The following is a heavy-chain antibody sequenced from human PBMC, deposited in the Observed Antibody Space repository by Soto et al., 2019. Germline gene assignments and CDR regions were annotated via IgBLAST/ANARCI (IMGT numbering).Heavy chain of an antibody. CDR3: AKARGMTTVTFDAFQS. CDR2: ISGSGEHT. D-gene: IGHD4-17*01. V-gene: IGHV3-23*01. Sequence: GGSLRLSCAASGFSFNSYCLSWVRQAPGKGLEWVAGISGSGEHTHYADSVKGRYTISRDNSENTLSLQMNSLRAEDSAIYYCAKARGMTTVTFDAFQSWGQGTLVTVSS. J-gene: IGHJ1*01. CDR1: GFSFNSYC.